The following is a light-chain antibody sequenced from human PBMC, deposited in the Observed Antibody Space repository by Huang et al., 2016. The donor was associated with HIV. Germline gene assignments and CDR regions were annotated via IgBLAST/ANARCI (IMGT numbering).Light chain of an antibody. CDR3: QRYNDWLSLT. CDR2: GAS. V-gene: IGKV3-15*01. Sequence: EVVMTQSPATLSVSPGERATLSCRASQSVGSNLAWYQQRHGQAPRLLIYGASMRGTGVPVRFSGSGSGTDFTLTISSLQSEDFAIYYCQRYNDWLSLTFGGGTRVEIK. CDR1: QSVGSN. J-gene: IGKJ4*01.